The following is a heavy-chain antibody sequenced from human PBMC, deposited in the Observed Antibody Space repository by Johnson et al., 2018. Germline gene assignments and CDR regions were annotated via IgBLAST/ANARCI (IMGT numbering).Heavy chain of an antibody. CDR1: GGSISRYS. J-gene: IGHJ4*02. D-gene: IGHD3-16*01. CDR2: IDHRGVT. V-gene: IGHV4-4*07. Sequence: QVQLQESGPGLVKPSETLSLTCTVSGGSISRYSWTWIRQPPGKGLEYIGSIDHRGVTDFNPSLTSRVSMSVDSSKIHFSLNLNSVTAADTAVYYCVRGRLGELEYWGQGTLVIVSS. CDR3: VRGRLGELEY.